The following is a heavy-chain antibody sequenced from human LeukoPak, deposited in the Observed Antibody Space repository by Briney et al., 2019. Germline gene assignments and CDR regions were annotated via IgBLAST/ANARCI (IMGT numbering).Heavy chain of an antibody. Sequence: SETLSLTCTVSGGSINSSSYYWGWIRQPPGKGLEWIGSIYHSGSTYYNTSLKSRVTISVDTSKNQSSLKLNSVTAADTAVYYCATGWSGYYWTTWGQGTLVAVSS. CDR1: GGSINSSSYY. J-gene: IGHJ5*02. D-gene: IGHD3-3*01. CDR2: IYHSGST. CDR3: ATGWSGYYWTT. V-gene: IGHV4-39*07.